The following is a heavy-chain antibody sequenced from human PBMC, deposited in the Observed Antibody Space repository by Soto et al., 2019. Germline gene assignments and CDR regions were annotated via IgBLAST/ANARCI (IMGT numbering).Heavy chain of an antibody. CDR1: GGSISSYY. J-gene: IGHJ5*02. CDR3: ARGRTIASRWWFDP. CDR2: IYYSGST. V-gene: IGHV4-59*12. Sequence: QVQLQESGPGLVKPSETLSLTCTVSGGSISSYYWTWIRQLPGKGLEWIGYIYYSGSTNYTPSLKSRVTISVDTSNNPFSLRLTSVTAADTAVYYCARGRTIASRWWFDPWGQGILVTVSS. D-gene: IGHD6-6*01.